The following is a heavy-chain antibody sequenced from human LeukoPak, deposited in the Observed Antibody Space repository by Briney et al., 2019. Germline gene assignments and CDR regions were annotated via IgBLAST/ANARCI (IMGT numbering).Heavy chain of an antibody. CDR2: ISGGDGTT. Sequence: GGSLRLSCAASGFPFSSYAMSWVRQAPGKGLEWFSAISGGDGTTYYADSVKGRFTVSRDNSKNTLFLQMNSLRAEDTAVYYCAKDGGLWVSAHWGDSWGRGTLVTVSS. CDR3: AKDGGLWVSAHWGDS. CDR1: GFPFSSYA. D-gene: IGHD7-27*01. J-gene: IGHJ4*02. V-gene: IGHV3-23*01.